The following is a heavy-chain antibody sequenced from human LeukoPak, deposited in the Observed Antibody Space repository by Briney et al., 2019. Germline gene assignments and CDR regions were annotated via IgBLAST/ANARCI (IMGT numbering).Heavy chain of an antibody. J-gene: IGHJ3*02. D-gene: IGHD3-22*01. CDR3: TTPYYYDSSGYSHDAFDI. CDR2: IRDRGDNT. V-gene: IGHV3-23*01. CDR1: GFTFSIYA. Sequence: GGSLRLSCAASGFTFSIYAMSWVRQAPGKGLEWVSVIRDRGDNTYYTAAVKGRFTISRDNSKKTLHLQMNSLRAEDTAVYYCTTPYYYDSSGYSHDAFDIWGQGTMVTVSS.